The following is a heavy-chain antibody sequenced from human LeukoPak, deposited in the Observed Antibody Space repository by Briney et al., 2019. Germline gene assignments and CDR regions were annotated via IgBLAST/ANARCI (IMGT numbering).Heavy chain of an antibody. V-gene: IGHV3-30*02. J-gene: IGHJ3*02. CDR3: AKDQRTSVTTGGVSSFDI. D-gene: IGHD4-17*01. Sequence: AGGSLRLSCAASGFTFSNYGVHWVRQAPGKGLEWVAFIQFDGSKTYYTDSVKGRFTISRDNSKNTLYLQMSSLRAEDTAVYYCAKDQRTSVTTGGVSSFDIWGQGTMVTVSS. CDR2: IQFDGSKT. CDR1: GFTFSNYG.